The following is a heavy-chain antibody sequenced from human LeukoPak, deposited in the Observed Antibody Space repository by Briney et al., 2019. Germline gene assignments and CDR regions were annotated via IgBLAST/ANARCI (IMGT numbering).Heavy chain of an antibody. CDR3: AKEGKSNYVDVRYFDY. V-gene: IGHV1-46*01. Sequence: ASVKVSCKASGYTFTSYYMHWVRQAPGQGLEWMGIINPSGGSTSYAQKFQGRVTMTRDTSTSTVYMELSSLRAEDTAVYYCAKEGKSNYVDVRYFDYWGQGTLVTVSS. J-gene: IGHJ4*02. D-gene: IGHD4-11*01. CDR2: INPSGGST. CDR1: GYTFTSYY.